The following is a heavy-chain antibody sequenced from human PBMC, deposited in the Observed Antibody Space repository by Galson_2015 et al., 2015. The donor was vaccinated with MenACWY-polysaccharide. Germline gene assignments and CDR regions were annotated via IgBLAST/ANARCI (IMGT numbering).Heavy chain of an antibody. CDR3: ARELHHYDTSGYSQ. CDR2: ISSASSYI. V-gene: IGHV3-21*01. CDR1: GFTFNIYR. Sequence: SLRLSCAASGFTFNIYRMNWVRQAPGKGLEWVSSISSASSYIYYADSVKGRFTISRDNAKNSLYLQMNSLRAEDTAVYYCARELHHYDTSGYSQWGQGTLVTVSS. D-gene: IGHD3-22*01. J-gene: IGHJ4*02.